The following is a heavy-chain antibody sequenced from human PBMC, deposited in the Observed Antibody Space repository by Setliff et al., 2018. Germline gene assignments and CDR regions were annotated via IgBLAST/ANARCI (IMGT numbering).Heavy chain of an antibody. J-gene: IGHJ4*02. CDR2: INHSGST. CDR1: GGTFSHYY. V-gene: IGHV4-34*01. D-gene: IGHD6-6*01. Sequence: SETLSLTCAAYGGTFSHYYWTWIRQSPGKGLEWIGEINHSGSTNYNPSLKSRVTISIDTSKDQFPLRMSSVSAADAAIYYCARGRNVAARLLDSWGQGTLVTVSS. CDR3: ARGRNVAARLLDS.